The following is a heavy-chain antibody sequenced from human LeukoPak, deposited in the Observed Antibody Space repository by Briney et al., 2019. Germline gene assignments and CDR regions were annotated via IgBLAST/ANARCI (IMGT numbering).Heavy chain of an antibody. J-gene: IGHJ3*02. CDR2: THYRSKWSS. Sequence: SQTLSLTCAISGDSVSNSAVAWNWIRQSPSRGLEWLGRTHYRSKWSSDYAVFVKSRISINPDTSKNQFSLHLNSVTLEDTAVYYCARQTGPLDIWGQGTRVTVSS. CDR1: GDSVSNSAVA. V-gene: IGHV6-1*01. CDR3: ARQTGPLDI.